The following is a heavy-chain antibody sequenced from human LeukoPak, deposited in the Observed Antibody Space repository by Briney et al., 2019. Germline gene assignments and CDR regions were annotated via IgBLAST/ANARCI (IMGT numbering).Heavy chain of an antibody. V-gene: IGHV4-34*01. D-gene: IGHD2-2*01. CDR1: GGSFSGYY. J-gene: IGHJ6*02. Sequence: SETLSLTCAVYGGSFSGYYWSWIRQPPGKGLEWIGEISHSGSTNYNPSLKSRVTISVDTSKNQFSLKLSSVTAADTAVYYCARSRVVPAAIRYYYYGMDVWGQGTTVTVSS. CDR3: ARSRVVPAAIRYYYYGMDV. CDR2: ISHSGST.